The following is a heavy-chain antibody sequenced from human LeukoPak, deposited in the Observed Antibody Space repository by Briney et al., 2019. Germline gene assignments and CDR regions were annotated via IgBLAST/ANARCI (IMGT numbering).Heavy chain of an antibody. CDR2: ISSSGSTI. CDR3: ARFYGFSYHGMDV. Sequence: TGGSLRLSCAASGFTFSSYEMNWVRQAPGKGLEWVSYISSSGSTIYYADSVKGRFTISRDNAKNSLYLQMNSLRAEDTAVYYCARFYGFSYHGMDVWGQGTTVTVSS. J-gene: IGHJ6*02. V-gene: IGHV3-48*03. CDR1: GFTFSSYE. D-gene: IGHD3-3*01.